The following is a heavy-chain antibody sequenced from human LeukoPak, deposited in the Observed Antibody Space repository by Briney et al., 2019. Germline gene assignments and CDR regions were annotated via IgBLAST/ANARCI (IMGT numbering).Heavy chain of an antibody. D-gene: IGHD1-26*01. CDR1: GFTFSSYS. Sequence: PGGSLRLSCAASGFTFSSYSMNWVRQAPGKGLEWVSYISSSGTTIYYADSVKGRFTISRDNAKNSLYLQMNSLRAEDTAVYYCARGTRVGATIEGDYWGQGTLVTVSS. J-gene: IGHJ4*02. CDR2: ISSSGTTI. V-gene: IGHV3-48*01. CDR3: ARGTRVGATIEGDY.